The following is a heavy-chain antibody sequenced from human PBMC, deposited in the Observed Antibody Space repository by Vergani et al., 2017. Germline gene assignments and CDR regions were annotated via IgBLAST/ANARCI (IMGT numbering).Heavy chain of an antibody. J-gene: IGHJ6*02. Sequence: QVQLVQSGAEVKKPGSSVKVSCKASGGTFSSYAISWVRQAPGQGLEWMGLVDPEDGETIYAEKFQGRVTMTTDTSTSTAYMELRSLRSDDTAVYYCARSRYCTNGVCYKSVAGSGGMDVWGQGTTVTVSS. CDR3: ARSRYCTNGVCYKSVAGSGGMDV. CDR1: GGTFSSYA. CDR2: VDPEDGET. D-gene: IGHD2-8*01. V-gene: IGHV1-69*04.